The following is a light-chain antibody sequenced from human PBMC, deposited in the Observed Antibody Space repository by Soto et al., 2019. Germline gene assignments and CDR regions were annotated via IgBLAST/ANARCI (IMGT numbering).Light chain of an antibody. V-gene: IGLV2-14*01. CDR1: SSDVGGYNY. CDR3: SSYTSSNTLYV. CDR2: DVN. Sequence: QSVLTQPPSASGSPGQSVTISCTGTSSDVGGYNYVSWYQQHPGKAPKLMIYDVNNRPSGVSDRFSGSKSGNTASLTISGLQAEDEADYFCSSYTSSNTLYVLGAGTKVTVL. J-gene: IGLJ1*01.